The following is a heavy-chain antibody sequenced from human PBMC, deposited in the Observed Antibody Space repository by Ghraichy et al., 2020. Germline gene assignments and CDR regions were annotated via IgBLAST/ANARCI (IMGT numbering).Heavy chain of an antibody. J-gene: IGHJ4*02. Sequence: SETLSLTCAVYGGSFSGYYWSWIRQPPGKGLEWIGEINHSGSTNYNPSLKSRVTISVDTSKNQFSLKLSSVTAADTAVYYCASLRIAAAGFDYWGQGTLVTVSS. V-gene: IGHV4-34*01. D-gene: IGHD6-13*01. CDR2: INHSGST. CDR1: GGSFSGYY. CDR3: ASLRIAAAGFDY.